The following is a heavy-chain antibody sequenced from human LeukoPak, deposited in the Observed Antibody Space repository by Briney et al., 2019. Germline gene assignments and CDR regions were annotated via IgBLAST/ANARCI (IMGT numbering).Heavy chain of an antibody. V-gene: IGHV3-30*18. Sequence: QPGGSLRLSCAASGFTFSSYGMHWVRQAPGKGLEWVAVISYDGSNKYYADSVKGRFTISRDNSKNTLYLQVNSLRAEDTAVYYCAKDADTAMVSDWFDPWGQGTLVTVSS. D-gene: IGHD5-18*01. J-gene: IGHJ5*02. CDR1: GFTFSSYG. CDR3: AKDADTAMVSDWFDP. CDR2: ISYDGSNK.